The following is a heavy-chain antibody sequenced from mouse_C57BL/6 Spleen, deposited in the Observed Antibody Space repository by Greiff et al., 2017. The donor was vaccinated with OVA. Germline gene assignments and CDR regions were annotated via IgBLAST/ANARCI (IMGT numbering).Heavy chain of an antibody. V-gene: IGHV3-6*01. CDR1: GYSITSGYY. Sequence: EVKLMESGPGLVKPSQSLSLTCSVTGYSITSGYYWNWIRQFPGNKLEWMGYISYDGSNNYNPSLKNRISITRDTSKNQFFLKLNSVTTEDTATYYCARESSGYLWFAYWGQGTLVTVSA. D-gene: IGHD3-2*02. CDR2: ISYDGSN. J-gene: IGHJ3*01. CDR3: ARESSGYLWFAY.